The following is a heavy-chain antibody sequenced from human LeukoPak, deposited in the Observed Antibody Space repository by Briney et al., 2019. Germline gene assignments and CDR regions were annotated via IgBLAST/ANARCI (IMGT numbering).Heavy chain of an antibody. D-gene: IGHD3-3*01. CDR3: AKDQDDFWSGYPQGPMDV. V-gene: IGHV3-30*02. Sequence: GGSLRLSCAASGFTFSSYGMHWVRQAPSKGLEWVAFIRYDGSNKYYADSVKGRFTISRDNSKNTLYLQMNSLRAEDTAVYYCAKDQDDFWSGYPQGPMDVWGKGTTVTVSS. J-gene: IGHJ6*03. CDR2: IRYDGSNK. CDR1: GFTFSSYG.